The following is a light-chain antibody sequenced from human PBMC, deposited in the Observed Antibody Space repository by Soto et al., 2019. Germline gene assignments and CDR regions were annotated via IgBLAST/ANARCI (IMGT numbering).Light chain of an antibody. CDR3: QQYGGSPWT. CDR1: QSVSSNY. Sequence: EIVLTQSPGTLSLSPGERATLSCRASQSVSSNYLAWYQQKPGQAPRLLIYGASNRATGITDRFSGSGSGTDFTLTISRLEPEDFAVYYCQQYGGSPWTFGQGTKVEIK. J-gene: IGKJ1*01. V-gene: IGKV3-20*01. CDR2: GAS.